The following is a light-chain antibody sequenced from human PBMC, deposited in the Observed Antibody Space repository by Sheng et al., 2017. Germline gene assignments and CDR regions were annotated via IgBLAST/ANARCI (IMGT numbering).Light chain of an antibody. V-gene: IGKV3D-7*01. CDR1: QSLSSSY. CDR3: QQSYSIPFT. CDR2: GAS. J-gene: IGKJ4*01. Sequence: MTQSPSSVSASVGERVTLSCGASQSLSSSYVAWYQQKPGQAPRLLIYGASTRATDIPDRFSGSGSGTDFTLTISSLQPEDFATYFCQQSYSIPFTFGGGTKVDIK.